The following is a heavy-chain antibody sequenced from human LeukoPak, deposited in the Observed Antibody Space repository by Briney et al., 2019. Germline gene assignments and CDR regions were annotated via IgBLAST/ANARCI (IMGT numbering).Heavy chain of an antibody. J-gene: IGHJ4*02. CDR3: ARTGYYDSSGYYYFDY. CDR2: IYTSGST. CDR1: GGSISSYY. D-gene: IGHD3-22*01. V-gene: IGHV4-4*07. Sequence: SETLSLTCTVSGGSISSYYWSWIRQPAGKGLEWIGRIYTSGSTNYNPSLKSRVSMSVDTSKNQFSLKLSSVTAADTAVYYCARTGYYDSSGYYYFDYWGQGTLVTVSS.